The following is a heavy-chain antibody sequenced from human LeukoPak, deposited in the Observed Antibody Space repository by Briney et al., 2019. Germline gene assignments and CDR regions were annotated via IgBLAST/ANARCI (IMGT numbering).Heavy chain of an antibody. CDR3: AEPEGGYYDIRPG. D-gene: IGHD3-22*01. CDR1: GFTFSSYA. CDR2: ISGSGGST. V-gene: IGHV3-23*01. J-gene: IGHJ4*02. Sequence: GGSLRPSCAASGFTFSSYAMSWVRQAPGKGLEWVSAISGSGGSTYYADSVKGRFTISRDNSKNTLYLQMNSLRAEDTAVYYCAEPEGGYYDIRPGWGQGTLVTVSS.